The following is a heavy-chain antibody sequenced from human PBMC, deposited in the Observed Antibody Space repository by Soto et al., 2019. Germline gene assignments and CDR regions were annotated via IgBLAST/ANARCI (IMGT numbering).Heavy chain of an antibody. J-gene: IGHJ5*02. Sequence: HLQLQESGPGLVKPSETLSLTCAVSGGSLTDTGYWWGWIRQPPGKGLEWIATIYDTGNTFYNPALKSRVTISADTSKKQFSLKLNSVTVADTAVYYCAKRAYGDPFDPWGQGTLVTVSS. CDR3: AKRAYGDPFDP. CDR1: GGSLTDTGYW. V-gene: IGHV4-39*01. D-gene: IGHD4-17*01. CDR2: IYDTGNT.